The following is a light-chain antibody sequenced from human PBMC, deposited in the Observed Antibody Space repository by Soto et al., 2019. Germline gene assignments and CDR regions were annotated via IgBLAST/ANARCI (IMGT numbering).Light chain of an antibody. CDR1: SSDVGSYKF. V-gene: IGLV2-23*03. Sequence: QSVLTQPASVSESPGQSITISCIGTSSDVGSYKFVSWYQHHPGKAPKLMIYEGSKRPSGVSDRFSGSKSGNTASLTISGLQADDEADYYCCSYAGSTNVFGTGTKLTVL. CDR3: CSYAGSTNV. J-gene: IGLJ1*01. CDR2: EGS.